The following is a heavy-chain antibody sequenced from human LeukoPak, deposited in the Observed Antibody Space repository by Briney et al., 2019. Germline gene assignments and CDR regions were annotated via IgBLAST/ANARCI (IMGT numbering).Heavy chain of an antibody. V-gene: IGHV3-66*02. D-gene: IGHD2-2*01. CDR1: GFTVSSNY. Sequence: PGGSLRLSCAASGFTVSSNYMSWVRQAPGKGLEWVSVIYSGSSTYYADSVKGRFTISRDDSKNTLYLQMNSLRAEDTAVYDCARMNIYCSSTSCYPYYFDYWGEGTLVTVPS. J-gene: IGHJ4*02. CDR3: ARMNIYCSSTSCYPYYFDY. CDR2: IYSGSST.